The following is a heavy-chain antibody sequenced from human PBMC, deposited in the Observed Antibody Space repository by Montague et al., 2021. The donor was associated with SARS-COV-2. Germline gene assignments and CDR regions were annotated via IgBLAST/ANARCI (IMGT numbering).Heavy chain of an antibody. Sequence: SETLSLTCTVSGGSITNNIDYWAWIRQPPGKGLEWIGSIYNTGNTYYNPSLKSRVTISVATSKNHFTLKLSSVTAAETAVYYCARLKRYFDSSGSPSAFDFWGQGTKVTVSS. D-gene: IGHD3-22*01. CDR2: IYNTGNT. V-gene: IGHV4-39*02. J-gene: IGHJ3*01. CDR1: GGSITNNIDY. CDR3: ARLKRYFDSSGSPSAFDF.